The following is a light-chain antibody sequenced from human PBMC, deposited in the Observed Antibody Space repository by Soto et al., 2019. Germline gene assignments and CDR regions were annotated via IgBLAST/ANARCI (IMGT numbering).Light chain of an antibody. CDR2: YVS. CDR1: SSDVGGCSY. V-gene: IGLV2-14*03. Sequence: QSALTQPASVSGSPGQSITISCTGTSSDVGGCSYVSWYQQHPGKAPKLLIYYVSNRPSGVSNRFSGSKSGNTASLTISGLQAEDEADYYCSSYTSSSTLVVFGGGTKLTVL. J-gene: IGLJ2*01. CDR3: SSYTSSSTLVV.